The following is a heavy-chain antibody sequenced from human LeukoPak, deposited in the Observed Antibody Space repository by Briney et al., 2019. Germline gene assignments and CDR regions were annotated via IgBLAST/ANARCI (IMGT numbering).Heavy chain of an antibody. V-gene: IGHV3-23*01. Sequence: QPGGSLRLSCAASGFTFSSYAMSWVRQAPGKGLECVSAISGSGGSTYYADSVKGRFTISRDNSKNTLYLQMNSLRAEDTAVYYCAKVPIPRIAAAGMGHFDYWGQGTLVTVSS. CDR2: ISGSGGST. CDR1: GFTFSSYA. D-gene: IGHD6-13*01. CDR3: AKVPIPRIAAAGMGHFDY. J-gene: IGHJ4*02.